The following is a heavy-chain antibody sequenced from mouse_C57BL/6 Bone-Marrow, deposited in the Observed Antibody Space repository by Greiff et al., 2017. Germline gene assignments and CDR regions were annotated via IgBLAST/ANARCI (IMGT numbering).Heavy chain of an antibody. CDR2: ISNGGGST. V-gene: IGHV5-12*01. D-gene: IGHD1-1*01. CDR1: GFTFSDYY. J-gene: IGHJ4*01. CDR3: ARGPGVVTHYYAMDY. Sequence: EVKLMESGGGLVQPGGSLKLSCAASGFTFSDYYMYWVRQTPEKRLEWVAYISNGGGSTYYPDTVKGRFTISRDNAKNTLYLQMSRLKSEDTAMYYCARGPGVVTHYYAMDYWGQGTSVTVSS.